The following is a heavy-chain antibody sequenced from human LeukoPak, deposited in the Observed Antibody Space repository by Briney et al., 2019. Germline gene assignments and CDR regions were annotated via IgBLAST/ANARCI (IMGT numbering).Heavy chain of an antibody. CDR3: ARDQRATASTGSYFDY. CDR1: GFTFSSYG. J-gene: IGHJ4*02. CDR2: VSSSSSYI. V-gene: IGHV3-21*01. D-gene: IGHD1-1*01. Sequence: GGSLRLSCAASGFTFSSYGMNWVRQAPGKGLEWVSSVSSSSSYIYYADSVKGRFTISRGNAKNSLSLQMNSLRAEDTAVYYCARDQRATASTGSYFDYWGQGTLVTVSS.